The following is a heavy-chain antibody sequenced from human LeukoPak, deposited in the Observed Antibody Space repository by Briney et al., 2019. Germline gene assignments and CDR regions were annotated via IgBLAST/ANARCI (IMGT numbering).Heavy chain of an antibody. CDR2: INPNSGVT. J-gene: IGHJ4*02. V-gene: IGHV1-2*02. D-gene: IGHD6-19*01. CDR1: GYTFNGYY. CDR3: ARERGYSSGWYKTPLGY. Sequence: ASVKVSCKASGYTFNGYYMHWVRQAPGQGLEWMGWINPNSGVTNYAQKFQGRVTMTRDTSISTAYMELSRLTSDDTALYYCARERGYSSGWYKTPLGYWGQGTLVTVSS.